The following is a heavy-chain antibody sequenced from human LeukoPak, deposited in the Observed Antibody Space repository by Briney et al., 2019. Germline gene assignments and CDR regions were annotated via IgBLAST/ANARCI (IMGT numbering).Heavy chain of an antibody. J-gene: IGHJ2*01. V-gene: IGHV1-69*13. CDR2: IIPIFGTA. Sequence: SVKVSYKASGGTLSSYAISWVRQAPGQGREWMGGIIPIFGTANYAQKLQARVTITADETTGPAQVELNSLRSEDPAVYYGSRALDLRNWYFDLWGRGTLVTVSS. CDR1: GGTLSSYA. CDR3: SRALDLRNWYFDL. D-gene: IGHD3-9*01.